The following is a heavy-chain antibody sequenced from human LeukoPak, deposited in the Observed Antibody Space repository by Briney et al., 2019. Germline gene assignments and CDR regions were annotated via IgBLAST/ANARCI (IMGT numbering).Heavy chain of an antibody. Sequence: SETLSLTCAVSGYSISSGYYGGWIRQPPGKGLDWLGSISHSGSTYYNPSLRSRVTISIDTSKNQFSLRLNSVTATDTAVYYCARVGGYSYGNYYFNYWGQGTLVTVSS. CDR2: ISHSGST. CDR3: ARVGGYSYGNYYFNY. CDR1: GYSISSGYY. J-gene: IGHJ4*02. D-gene: IGHD5-18*01. V-gene: IGHV4-38-2*01.